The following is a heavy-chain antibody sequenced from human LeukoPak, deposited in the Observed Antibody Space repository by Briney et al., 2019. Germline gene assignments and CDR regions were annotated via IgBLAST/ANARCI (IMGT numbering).Heavy chain of an antibody. CDR3: ARDWARGNSYYVDY. CDR1: GFTFSSYA. Sequence: SGGSLRLSCAASGFTFSSYAMSWVRQAPGKGLEWVSAISGSGGSTYYADPVKGRFTISRDNSKNTLYLQMDSLRTEDTAVYYCARDWARGNSYYVDYWGQGTLVTVSS. CDR2: ISGSGGST. D-gene: IGHD4-23*01. J-gene: IGHJ4*02. V-gene: IGHV3-23*01.